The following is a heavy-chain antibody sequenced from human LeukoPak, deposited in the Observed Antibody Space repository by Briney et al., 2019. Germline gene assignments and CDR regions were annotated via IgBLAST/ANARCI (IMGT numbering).Heavy chain of an antibody. V-gene: IGHV1-69*06. CDR1: GGTFSSYA. J-gene: IGHJ5*02. CDR3: ARGANYDFWIDP. CDR2: IIPIFGTA. Sequence: ASVKVSCKASGGTFSSYAISWVRQAPGQGLEWMGGIIPIFGTANYAQKFQGRVTITADKSTSTAYMELSSLRPEDTAVYYCARGANYDFWIDPWGQGTLVTVSS. D-gene: IGHD3-3*01.